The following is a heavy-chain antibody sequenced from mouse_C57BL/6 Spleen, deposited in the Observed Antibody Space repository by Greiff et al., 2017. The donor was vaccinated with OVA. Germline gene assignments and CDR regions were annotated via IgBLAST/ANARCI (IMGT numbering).Heavy chain of an antibody. CDR2: ISDGGSYT. D-gene: IGHD4-1*01. V-gene: IGHV5-4*03. J-gene: IGHJ4*01. Sequence: EVMLVESGGGLVKPGGSLKLSCAASGFTFSSYAMSWVRQTPEKRLEWVATISDGGSYTYYPDNVKGRITISRDNAKNNLYLQMSHLKSEDTAMYYCARRWDDAMDYWGQGTSVTVSS. CDR1: GFTFSSYA. CDR3: ARRWDDAMDY.